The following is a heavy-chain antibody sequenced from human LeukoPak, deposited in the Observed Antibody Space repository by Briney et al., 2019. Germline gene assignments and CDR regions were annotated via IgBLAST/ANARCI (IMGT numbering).Heavy chain of an antibody. CDR3: AREERGPIEYYYYGMDV. CDR1: GFTVSSKY. CDR2: IYDGDQS. J-gene: IGHJ6*02. V-gene: IGHV3-53*01. D-gene: IGHD2-15*01. Sequence: PGGSLRLSCSASGFTVSSKYMTWVRQAPGKGLELVSVIYDGDQSAYADSVKGRFTISRDRSRNTLHLQMNSLRAEDTAVYYCAREERGPIEYYYYGMDVWGQGTTVTVSS.